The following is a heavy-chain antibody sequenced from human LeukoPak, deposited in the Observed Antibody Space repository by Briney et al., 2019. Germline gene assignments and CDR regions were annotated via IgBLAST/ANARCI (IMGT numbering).Heavy chain of an antibody. CDR2: INPSGGST. V-gene: IGHV1-46*01. Sequence: GASVKVSCKASGYTFTSYYMHWVRQAPGQGLEWMGIINPSGGSTSCAQKFQGRVTMTRDMSTSTVYMELSSLRSEDTAVYYCARTTVIYYFDYWGQGTLVTVSS. J-gene: IGHJ4*02. CDR1: GYTFTSYY. CDR3: ARTTVIYYFDY. D-gene: IGHD4-17*01.